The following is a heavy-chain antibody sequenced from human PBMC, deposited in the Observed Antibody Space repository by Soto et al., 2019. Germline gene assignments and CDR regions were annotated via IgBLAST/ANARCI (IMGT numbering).Heavy chain of an antibody. V-gene: IGHV4-59*08. CDR2: IYYSGST. Sequence: SETLSLTCTVSGGSISSYYWSWIRQPPGKGLEWIGYIYYSGSTNYNPSLKSRVTISVDTSKNQFSLKLSSVTAADTAVYYCARGDGPVAVAYFDCWGQGTLVTVSS. D-gene: IGHD6-19*01. CDR1: GGSISSYY. CDR3: ARGDGPVAVAYFDC. J-gene: IGHJ4*02.